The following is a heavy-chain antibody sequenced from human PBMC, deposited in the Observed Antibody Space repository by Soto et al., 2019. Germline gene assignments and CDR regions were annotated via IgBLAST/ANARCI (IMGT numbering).Heavy chain of an antibody. J-gene: IGHJ4*02. Sequence: GGSLRLSCAASGFTFSGYAMHWVRQAPGKGLEYVSAISSNGGSTYYANSVKGRFTISRDNSKNTLYLQMGSLRAEDMAVYYCARDMYNWNYPNRLLSADYWGQGTLVTVSS. CDR2: ISSNGGST. CDR3: ARDMYNWNYPNRLLSADY. D-gene: IGHD1-7*01. V-gene: IGHV3-64*01. CDR1: GFTFSGYA.